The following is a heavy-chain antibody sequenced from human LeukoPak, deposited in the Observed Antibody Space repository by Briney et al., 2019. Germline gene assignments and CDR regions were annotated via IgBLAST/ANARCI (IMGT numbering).Heavy chain of an antibody. Sequence: GGSLRLSSSASGFTFTTYAMSWVRQAPGKGLEWVSAISGSGGSTYYADSVKGRFTISRDNSKNTLYLQMNSLKTEDTAMYYCTTESKLDGQFYYWGQGTLVTVSS. CDR2: ISGSGGST. CDR1: GFTFTTYA. V-gene: IGHV3-23*01. CDR3: TTESKLDGQFYY. D-gene: IGHD5-24*01. J-gene: IGHJ4*02.